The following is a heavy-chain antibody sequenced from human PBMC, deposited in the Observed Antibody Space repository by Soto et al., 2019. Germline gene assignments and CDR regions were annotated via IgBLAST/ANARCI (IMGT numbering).Heavy chain of an antibody. V-gene: IGHV4-34*01. CDR2: INHSGST. D-gene: IGHD3-10*01. CDR3: ARGRSYYGSGSRGWFDP. CDR1: GGSFSGYY. J-gene: IGHJ5*02. Sequence: QVQLQQWGAGLLKPSETLSLTCAVYGGSFSGYYWSWIRQPPGKGLEWIGEINHSGSTNYNPSLKSRVTKSVDTSENQFSLKLSSVTAADTAVYYCARGRSYYGSGSRGWFDPWGQGTLVTVSS.